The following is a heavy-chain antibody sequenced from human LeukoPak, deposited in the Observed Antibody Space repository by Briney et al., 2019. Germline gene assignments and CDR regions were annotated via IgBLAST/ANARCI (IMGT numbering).Heavy chain of an antibody. V-gene: IGHV4-59*08. Sequence: PSETLSLTCAVYGGSFSGYYWSWIRQSPGEGLEWIGYISYSGSTNQNPSLKSRVTISIDTSKNQFSLKLSSVTAADTAVYYCARHRSTGWFLWGQGTLVTVSS. CDR2: ISYSGST. J-gene: IGHJ4*02. D-gene: IGHD6-19*01. CDR3: ARHRSTGWFL. CDR1: GGSFSGYY.